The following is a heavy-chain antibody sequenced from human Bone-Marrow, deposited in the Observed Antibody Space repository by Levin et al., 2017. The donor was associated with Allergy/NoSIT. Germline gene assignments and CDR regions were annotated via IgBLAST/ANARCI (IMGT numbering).Heavy chain of an antibody. CDR1: GFAFSNAW. V-gene: IGHV3-15*01. D-gene: IGHD3-3*01. J-gene: IGHJ4*02. CDR2: IKSKTNGGTA. CDR3: TTDLTIFGVITTDYFDY. Sequence: GGSLRLSCAASGFAFSNAWMSWVRQAPGKGLEWVGRIKSKTNGGTADYAAFVEGRFAISRDDSKNTLYLQMNSLKTADTAVYYCTTDLTIFGVITTDYFDYWGRGTLVTVSS.